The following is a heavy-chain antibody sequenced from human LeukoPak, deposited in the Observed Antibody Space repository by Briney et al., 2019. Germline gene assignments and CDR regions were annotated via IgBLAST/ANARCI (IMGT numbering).Heavy chain of an antibody. CDR1: GASISGYH. CDR3: ARGSKQWLNGFDY. V-gene: IGHV4-4*07. Sequence: SEPLSLTCTVSGASISGYHWSWIRQPAAKGLEWIGRVYTSGSTNYNPSLKSRVTMSVDTSKNQFTLKVISVTAADAAVYYCARGSKQWLNGFDYWGQGTLVTVSS. CDR2: VYTSGST. J-gene: IGHJ5*01. D-gene: IGHD6-19*01.